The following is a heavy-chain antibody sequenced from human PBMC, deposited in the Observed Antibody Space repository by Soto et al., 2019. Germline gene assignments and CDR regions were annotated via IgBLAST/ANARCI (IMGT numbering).Heavy chain of an antibody. CDR3: ARAGIAVNNRFDY. CDR2: TYYRSKWYN. J-gene: IGHJ4*02. V-gene: IGHV6-1*01. D-gene: IGHD6-19*01. Sequence: SHTLSLTCAISGYSVSSNSAALNWIRQSPSRGLEWLGRTYYRSKWYNDYAVSVKSRITINPDTSKNQFSLQLNSVTPEDTAVYYCARAGIAVNNRFDYWGQGTLVTVSS. CDR1: GYSVSSNSAA.